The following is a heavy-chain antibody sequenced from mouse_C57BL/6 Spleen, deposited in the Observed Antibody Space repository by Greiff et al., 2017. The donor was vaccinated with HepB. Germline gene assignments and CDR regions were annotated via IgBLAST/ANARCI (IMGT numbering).Heavy chain of an antibody. V-gene: IGHV1-82*01. CDR1: GYAFSSSW. Sequence: QVQLPQSGPELVKPGASGKISCKASGYAFSSSWVNWVKQRPGKGLEWIGRIYPGDGDTNYNGKFKGKATLTADKSSSTAYMQLSSLTSEDSAVYFCARRGNYYAMDYWGQGTSVTVSS. CDR2: IYPGDGDT. CDR3: ARRGNYYAMDY. J-gene: IGHJ4*01.